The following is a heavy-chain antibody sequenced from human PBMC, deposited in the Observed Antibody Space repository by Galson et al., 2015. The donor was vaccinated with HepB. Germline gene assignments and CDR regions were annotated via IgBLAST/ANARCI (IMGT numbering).Heavy chain of an antibody. CDR1: GFNSSIFW. D-gene: IGHD1-26*01. J-gene: IGHJ4*02. CDR2: IKHDGREK. CDR3: ARSAGGYFDS. Sequence: SLRLSCAGSGFNSSIFWMSWVRQAPGKGLEWVSNIKHDGREKNHVGPVKGRFTISRDNAGNSLYLQMNSLRGEVTALYYCARSAGGYFDSWGQGILVTVSS. V-gene: IGHV3-7*01.